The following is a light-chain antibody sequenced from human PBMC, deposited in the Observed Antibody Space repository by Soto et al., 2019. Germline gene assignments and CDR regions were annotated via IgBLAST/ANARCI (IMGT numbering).Light chain of an antibody. CDR1: QSIATSQ. CDR2: GAS. Sequence: EIVLTQSPGTLSLSPGERATLFCRASQSIATSQLAWYQQKPVQAPRLLIGASTRATGIPDRFSDSGSGTDFTLTISRLEPEDFAVYYCQQFAASPRTFGQGTTVEIK. V-gene: IGKV3-20*01. J-gene: IGKJ1*01. CDR3: QQFAASPRT.